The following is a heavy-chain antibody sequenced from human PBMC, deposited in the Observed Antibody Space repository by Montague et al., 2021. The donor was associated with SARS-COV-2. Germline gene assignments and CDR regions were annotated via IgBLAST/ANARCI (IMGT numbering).Heavy chain of an antibody. V-gene: IGHV4-39*01. CDR2: IYYSGST. CDR3: ARQPVLLWFGELFRGGGMDV. D-gene: IGHD3-10*01. J-gene: IGHJ6*02. Sequence: SETLSLTCTVSGGPISSSSYYWGWIRQPPGKGLEWIGSIYYSGSTYYNPSLKSRVTISIDTSKNQFSLKLSSVTAADTAVYYCARQPVLLWFGELFRGGGMDVWGQGTTVTVSS. CDR1: GGPISSSSYY.